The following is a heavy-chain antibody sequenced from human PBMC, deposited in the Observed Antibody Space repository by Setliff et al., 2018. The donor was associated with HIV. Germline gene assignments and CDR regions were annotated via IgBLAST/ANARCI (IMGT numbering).Heavy chain of an antibody. CDR2: MHPHSGNT. Sequence: ASVKVSCKASSEYTFTNFDINWVRQAPGQGLEWMGWMHPHSGNTDYTQKFQGRVTMTRNTSISTAYMELSSLRSEDASVYYCTSYYGSVAHYPYYYYMDVLVKVTTVTVSS. D-gene: IGHD3-10*01. CDR3: TSYYGSVAHYPYYYYMDV. CDR1: SEYTFTNFD. V-gene: IGHV1-8*02. J-gene: IGHJ6*03.